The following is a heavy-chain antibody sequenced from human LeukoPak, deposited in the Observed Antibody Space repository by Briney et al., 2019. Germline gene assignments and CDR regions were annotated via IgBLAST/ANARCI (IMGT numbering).Heavy chain of an antibody. CDR3: TTDISGYYYGSGSYVVDY. D-gene: IGHD3-10*01. Sequence: GGSLRLSCAASGFTFSNAWMSWVRKAPGKGLEWVGRIKSKTDGGTTDYAAPVKGRFTISRDDSKNTLYLQMNSLKTEDTAVYYCTTDISGYYYGSGSYVVDYWGQGTLVTVSS. CDR1: GFTFSNAW. CDR2: IKSKTDGGTT. J-gene: IGHJ4*02. V-gene: IGHV3-15*01.